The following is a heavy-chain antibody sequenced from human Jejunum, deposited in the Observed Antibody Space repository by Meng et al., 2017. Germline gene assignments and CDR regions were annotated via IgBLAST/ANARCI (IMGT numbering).Heavy chain of an antibody. Sequence: QVQRRESGPGLVTSAGTLSLTWAVSGGAIGSTNWWGWVRQPPGKGPEWIGDVFHTGSSNYSPSLRSRVTISVDKSKNQFSLNLSSVTAADTAVYFCARRGGAYSTGHFPHFDDWGQGTLVTVSS. CDR2: VFHTGSS. V-gene: IGHV4-4*01. CDR3: ARRGGAYSTGHFPHFDD. D-gene: IGHD6-19*01. CDR1: GGAIGSTNW. J-gene: IGHJ4*02.